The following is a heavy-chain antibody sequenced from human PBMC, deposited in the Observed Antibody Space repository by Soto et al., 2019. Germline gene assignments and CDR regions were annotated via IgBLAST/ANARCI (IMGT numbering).Heavy chain of an antibody. J-gene: IGHJ6*02. CDR3: ASRDIAVAGTSADYYYYYGMDV. CDR2: IIPIFGTA. Sequence: AASVKVSCKASGGTFSSYAISWVRQAPGQGLEWMGGIIPIFGTANYAQKFQGRVTITADESTSTAYMELSSLRSEDTAVYYCASRDIAVAGTSADYYYYYGMDVWGQGTTVTVSS. CDR1: GGTFSSYA. V-gene: IGHV1-69*13. D-gene: IGHD6-19*01.